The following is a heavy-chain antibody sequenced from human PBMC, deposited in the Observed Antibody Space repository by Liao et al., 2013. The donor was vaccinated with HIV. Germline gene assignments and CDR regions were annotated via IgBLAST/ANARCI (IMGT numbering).Heavy chain of an antibody. V-gene: IGHV4-59*01. CDR2: VYSGGSP. D-gene: IGHD6-19*01. CDR3: ARSQTKGWYPSGLYFDY. Sequence: QVHLQESGPGQVKPSETLSLTCTVSGGSISSYYWSWLRQSPGTGLEWIGSVYSGGSPNYNPSLKSRVTISLVTSKNQFSLRLSSVTAADTAVYFCARSQTKGWYPSGLYFDYWGQGTLVTVSS. J-gene: IGHJ4*02. CDR1: GGSISSYY.